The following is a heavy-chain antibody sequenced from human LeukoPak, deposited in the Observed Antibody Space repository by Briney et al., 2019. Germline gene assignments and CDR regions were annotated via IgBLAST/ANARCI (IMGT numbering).Heavy chain of an antibody. CDR1: GGSISSSSYY. Sequence: PSETLSLTCTVSGGSISSSSYYWGWIRQPPGKGLEWIGSIYYSGSTYFNPSLKSRVTISVDTSKNQFSLKLNSVTAADTAVYYCARLSVVVGAALEYYYYYMDVWGQGTTVTVSS. D-gene: IGHD1-26*01. CDR3: ARLSVVVGAALEYYYYYMDV. J-gene: IGHJ6*03. CDR2: IYYSGST. V-gene: IGHV4-39*07.